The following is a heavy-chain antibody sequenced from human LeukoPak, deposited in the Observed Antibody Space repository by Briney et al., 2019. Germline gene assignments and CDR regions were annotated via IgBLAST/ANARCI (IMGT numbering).Heavy chain of an antibody. D-gene: IGHD3-10*01. J-gene: IGHJ3*01. CDR1: GYTFTGYY. V-gene: IGHV1-2*02. CDR2: INPNSGGT. CDR3: ATSPYYYGSGSYCILGL. Sequence: ASVKVSCKASGYTFTGYYMHWVRQAPGQGLEWMGWINPNSGGTNYAQKFQGRVTMTRDTSISTAYMELSRLRSDDTAVYYCATSPYYYGSGSYCILGLWGQGTMVTVSS.